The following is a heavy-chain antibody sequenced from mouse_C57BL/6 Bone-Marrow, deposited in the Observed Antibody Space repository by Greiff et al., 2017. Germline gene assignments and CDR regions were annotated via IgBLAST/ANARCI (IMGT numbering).Heavy chain of an antibody. D-gene: IGHD3-3*01. V-gene: IGHV7-3*01. Sequence: VQLKESGGGLVQPGGSLSLSCAASGFTFTDYYMSWVRQPPGKALEWLGFIRNKANGYTTAYSASVKGRFTISRDNSQSILYLQMNALRAEDSATYYCARYKGFYAMDYWGQGTSVTVSS. CDR2: IRNKANGYTT. J-gene: IGHJ4*01. CDR3: ARYKGFYAMDY. CDR1: GFTFTDYY.